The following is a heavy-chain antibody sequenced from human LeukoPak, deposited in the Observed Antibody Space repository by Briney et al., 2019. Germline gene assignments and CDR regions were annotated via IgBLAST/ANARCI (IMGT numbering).Heavy chain of an antibody. CDR2: IYYSGST. CDR1: GGSISSYY. CDR3: ARHAYPWYYYYGMDV. V-gene: IGHV4-59*08. Sequence: SETLSLTCTVSGGSISSYYWSWIRQPPGKGLEWIGHIYYSGSTNYNPSLKSRVTISVDTSKNQFSLKLSSVTAADTAVYYCARHAYPWYYYYGMDVWGQGTTVTVSS. D-gene: IGHD2-2*02. J-gene: IGHJ6*02.